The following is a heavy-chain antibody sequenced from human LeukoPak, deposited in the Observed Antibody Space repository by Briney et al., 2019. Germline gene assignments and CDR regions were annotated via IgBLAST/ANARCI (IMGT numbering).Heavy chain of an antibody. CDR1: GGSISSSSYY. J-gene: IGHJ4*02. CDR2: IYYSGST. D-gene: IGHD7-27*01. CDR3: ARHQGQLGGYYFDY. V-gene: IGHV4-39*01. Sequence: SETLSLTCTVSGGSISSSSYYWGWIRQPPGKGLEWIGSIYYSGSTYYNPSLKSRVTISVDTSKNQFSLKLSSVTAADTAVYYCARHQGQLGGYYFDYWGQGTLVTVSS.